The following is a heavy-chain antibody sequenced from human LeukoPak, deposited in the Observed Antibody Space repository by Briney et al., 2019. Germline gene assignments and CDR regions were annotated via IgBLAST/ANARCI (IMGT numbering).Heavy chain of an antibody. V-gene: IGHV3-23*01. CDR2: ISASGVST. CDR1: GFTFSSYA. D-gene: IGHD3-3*01. CDR3: AKDLGGSGDFWSGYYDYYFYGMDV. J-gene: IGHJ6*02. Sequence: GGSLRLSCAASGFTFSSYAMSWVRQAPGKGLEWVSAISASGVSTFYADSVKGRFTISRDNSQNTLYLQMNSLRAEDTAVYFCAKDLGGSGDFWSGYYDYYFYGMDVWGQGTTVTVSS.